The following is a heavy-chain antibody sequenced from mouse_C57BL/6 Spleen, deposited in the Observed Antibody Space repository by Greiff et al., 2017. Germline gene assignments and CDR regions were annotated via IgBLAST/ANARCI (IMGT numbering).Heavy chain of an antibody. D-gene: IGHD2-2*01. CDR3: ARRYYGYGAWFAY. J-gene: IGHJ3*01. V-gene: IGHV1-55*01. CDR1: GYTFTSYW. Sequence: QVQLQQPGAELVKPGASVKMSCKASGYTFTSYWITWVKQRPGQGLEWIGDIYPGSGSTNYNEKFKSKATLTVDTSSSTSYMQLSSLTSEDSAVYYCARRYYGYGAWFAYWGQGTLVTVSA. CDR2: IYPGSGST.